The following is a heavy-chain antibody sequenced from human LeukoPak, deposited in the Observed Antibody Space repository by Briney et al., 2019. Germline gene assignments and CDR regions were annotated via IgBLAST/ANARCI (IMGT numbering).Heavy chain of an antibody. CDR3: ARSSGSYRPMGY. Sequence: GGSLRLSCAASGFTFSSYEMNWVRQAPGKGLQWISHIDSTDTIHYADSVKGRFTISRDNAKNSLYLQMNSLRAEDTAVYYCARSSGSYRPMGYWGQGTPVTVSS. D-gene: IGHD3-22*01. J-gene: IGHJ4*02. V-gene: IGHV3-48*03. CDR1: GFTFSSYE. CDR2: IDSTDTI.